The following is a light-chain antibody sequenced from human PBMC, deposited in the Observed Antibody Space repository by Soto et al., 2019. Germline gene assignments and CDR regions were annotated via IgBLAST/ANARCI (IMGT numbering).Light chain of an antibody. CDR1: QSVDNDY. Sequence: VVLTQSPGTLSLSPWEGATLSCRASQSVDNDYVAWYQKKPGQAPRLIIYGASGRATGIPDRFSGSGSGTDFTLTISRLEPEDFAVYYCQQYGSSITFGQGTRLEIK. J-gene: IGKJ5*01. CDR3: QQYGSSIT. V-gene: IGKV3-20*01. CDR2: GAS.